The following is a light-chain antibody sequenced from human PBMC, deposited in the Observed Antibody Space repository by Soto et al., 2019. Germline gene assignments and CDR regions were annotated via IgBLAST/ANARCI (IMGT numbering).Light chain of an antibody. CDR2: DAS. J-gene: IGKJ4*01. CDR1: QSVSGK. CDR3: QQRGDWPLT. Sequence: EIVLTQSPATLSLSPGERATLSCRASQSVSGKLAWYQQKAGQAPRLLIYDASNRATGIPARFSASGSGTDFTLTISSLEPEDFAVYYCQQRGDWPLTFGGGTKVEIK. V-gene: IGKV3-11*01.